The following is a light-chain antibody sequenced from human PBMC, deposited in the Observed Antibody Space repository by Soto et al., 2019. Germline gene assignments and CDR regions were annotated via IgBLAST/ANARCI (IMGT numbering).Light chain of an antibody. Sequence: DIQMTQSPSTLSASVGDRVTITCRASQSISSWLAWYQQKPGKAPKLLIYKASSLESGVPSRFSGSGSGTEFTLTISSLQSEDCAGYYCQQYAFCPRTVGQGTKVDIK. CDR2: KAS. CDR1: QSISSW. J-gene: IGKJ1*01. V-gene: IGKV1-5*03. CDR3: QQYAFCPRT.